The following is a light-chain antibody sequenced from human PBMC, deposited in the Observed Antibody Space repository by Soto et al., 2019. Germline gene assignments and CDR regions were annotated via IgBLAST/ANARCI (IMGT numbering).Light chain of an antibody. CDR1: QSVTSSY. V-gene: IGKV3-20*01. CDR3: QQFVSSSWT. J-gene: IGKJ1*01. Sequence: DIVLTQSPGTLSLSPGERATLSCRASQSVTSSYLAWYQQKPGQAPRLLIYGASSRATGIPDRFSGSGSGTDFTLTISRLEPEDFAVYYCQQFVSSSWTFGQGTKVDIK. CDR2: GAS.